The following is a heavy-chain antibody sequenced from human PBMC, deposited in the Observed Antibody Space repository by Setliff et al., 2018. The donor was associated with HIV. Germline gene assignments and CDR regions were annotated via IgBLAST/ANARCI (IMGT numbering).Heavy chain of an antibody. V-gene: IGHV3-53*01. CDR2: IYSGGST. J-gene: IGHJ6*02. D-gene: IGHD1-26*01. CDR1: GFTVSSNH. CDR3: ARILGASYYYAMDV. Sequence: GSLRLSCAVSGFTVSSNHMNWVRQAPGKGLEWVSFIYSGGSTYYADSVKGRFTISRDNSKNTLYLQMNSLRVEDTAVYYCARILGASYYYAMDVWGQGTTVTVSS.